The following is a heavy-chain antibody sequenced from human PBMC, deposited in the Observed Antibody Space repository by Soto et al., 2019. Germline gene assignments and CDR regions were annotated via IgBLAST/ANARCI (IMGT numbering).Heavy chain of an antibody. D-gene: IGHD3-10*01. J-gene: IGHJ4*02. V-gene: IGHV3-23*01. CDR2: ISGSGGST. CDR1: GFTFSSYA. CDR3: AKDHSIKRGSGTRTDY. Sequence: GGSLRLSCAASGFTFSSYAMSWVRQAPGKGLEWVSAISGSGGSTYYADSVKGRFTISRDNSKNTLYLQMNSLRAEDTAVYYCAKDHSIKRGSGTRTDYWGQGTLVTVSS.